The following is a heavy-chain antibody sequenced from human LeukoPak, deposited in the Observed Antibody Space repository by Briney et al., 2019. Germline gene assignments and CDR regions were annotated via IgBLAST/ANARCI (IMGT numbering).Heavy chain of an antibody. D-gene: IGHD3-22*01. Sequence: PSETLSLTCTVSGGSISSSSYYWGWIRQPPGKGLEWIGSIYYSGSTYYNPSLKSRVTISVDRSKNQFSLKLSSVTAADTAVYYCARAPITMIVPPPGQIDCWGQGTLVTVSS. CDR3: ARAPITMIVPPPGQIDC. CDR2: IYYSGST. V-gene: IGHV4-39*07. CDR1: GGSISSSSYY. J-gene: IGHJ4*02.